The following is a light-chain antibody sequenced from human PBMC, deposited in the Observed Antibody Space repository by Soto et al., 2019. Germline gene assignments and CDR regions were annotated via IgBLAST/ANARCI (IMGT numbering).Light chain of an antibody. CDR2: DDS. Sequence: SYELTQPPSVSVAPGQTARLTCGGNSLGSASVHWYQQKSGQAPVLVVYDDSDRPSGIPERFSGSKSGNTAALTVSRVEAGDEADYFCQVWDNSGDHYVFGTGTKLTVL. CDR1: SLGSAS. V-gene: IGLV3-21*02. J-gene: IGLJ1*01. CDR3: QVWDNSGDHYV.